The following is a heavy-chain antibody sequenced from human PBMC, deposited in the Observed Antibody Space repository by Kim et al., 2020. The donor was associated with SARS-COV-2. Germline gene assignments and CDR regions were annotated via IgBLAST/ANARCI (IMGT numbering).Heavy chain of an antibody. D-gene: IGHD6-13*01. Sequence: SVKVSCKASGGTFSSYAISWVRQAPGQGLEWMGGIIPIFGTANYAQKFQGRVTITADESTSTAYMELSSLRSEDTAVYYCARENYSSSWQNYYYYYGMDVWGQGTTVTVSS. V-gene: IGHV1-69*13. CDR3: ARENYSSSWQNYYYYYGMDV. CDR2: IIPIFGTA. J-gene: IGHJ6*02. CDR1: GGTFSSYA.